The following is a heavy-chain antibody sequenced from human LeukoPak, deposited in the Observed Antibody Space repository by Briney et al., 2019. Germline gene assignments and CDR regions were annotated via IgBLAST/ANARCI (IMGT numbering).Heavy chain of an antibody. CDR2: IYYSGST. Sequence: SETLSLTCTVSGGSISSYYWSWIRQPPGKGLEWIGYIYYSGSTNYNPSLKSRVTISVDTSKNQFSLKLSSVTAADTAVYYCARGGDSSGYYFAPTYYYYMDVWGKGTTVTISS. CDR1: GGSISSYY. J-gene: IGHJ6*03. V-gene: IGHV4-59*12. D-gene: IGHD3-22*01. CDR3: ARGGDSSGYYFAPTYYYYMDV.